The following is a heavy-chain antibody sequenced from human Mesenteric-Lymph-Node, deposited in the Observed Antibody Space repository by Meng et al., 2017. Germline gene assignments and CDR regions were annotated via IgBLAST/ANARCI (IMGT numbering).Heavy chain of an antibody. Sequence: ASVKVSCKASGYTFTGYNIHWVRQAPAQGLEWMGRISPNSGGTKFAQKFQGRVTITRDTSISTAYMELNSLTSDDTAVYYCGTQRNEYGTFGLDVWGQGTTVTVSS. CDR3: GTQRNEYGTFGLDV. D-gene: IGHD4-17*01. J-gene: IGHJ6*02. V-gene: IGHV1-2*06. CDR1: GYTFTGYN. CDR2: ISPNSGGT.